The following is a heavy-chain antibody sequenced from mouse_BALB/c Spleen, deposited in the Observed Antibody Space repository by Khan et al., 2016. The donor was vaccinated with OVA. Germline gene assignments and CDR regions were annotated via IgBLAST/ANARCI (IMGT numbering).Heavy chain of an antibody. D-gene: IGHD1-2*01. V-gene: IGHV3-2*02. CDR1: GYSITSGYG. CDR2: ISYSGST. CDR3: ARTARIKY. Sequence: EVQLQESGPGLVKPSQSLSLTCTVTGYSITSGYGWNWIRQFPGNKLEWMGYISYSGSTRYNPSLKNRISITRDTSKNQVLLQLNSVTTEDTATYYWARTARIKYWGKGTTLTVSS. J-gene: IGHJ2*01.